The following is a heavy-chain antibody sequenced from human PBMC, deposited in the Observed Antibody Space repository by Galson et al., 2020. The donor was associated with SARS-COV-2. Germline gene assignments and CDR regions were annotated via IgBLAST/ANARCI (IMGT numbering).Heavy chain of an antibody. CDR2: IYFSGST. D-gene: IGHD3-3*01. J-gene: IGHJ3*02. V-gene: IGHV4-30-4*01. Sequence: SETLSLTCTVSGGSIRNSDTYWSWIRQPPGKGLEWIGYIYFSGSTYYNYNPSLKSRATISVDTSMSHFSLKLTSVTATDTAVYYCARENTMASVDAFDIWGQGTEVSVSS. CDR1: GGSIRNSDTY. CDR3: ARENTMASVDAFDI.